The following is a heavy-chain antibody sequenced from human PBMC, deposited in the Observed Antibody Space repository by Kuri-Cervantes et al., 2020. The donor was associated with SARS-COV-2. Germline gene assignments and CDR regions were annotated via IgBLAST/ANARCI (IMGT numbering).Heavy chain of an antibody. CDR1: GGSISSGGYY. J-gene: IGHJ4*02. CDR2: IYYSGST. CDR3: AREWAYIAAAALETDY. Sequence: ESLKISCTVSGGSISSGGYYWGWIRQPPGKGLEWIGSIYYSGSTYYNPSLKSRVTISVDTSKNQFSLKLSSVTAADTAVYYCAREWAYIAAAALETDYWGQGTLVTVSS. V-gene: IGHV4-39*07. D-gene: IGHD6-13*01.